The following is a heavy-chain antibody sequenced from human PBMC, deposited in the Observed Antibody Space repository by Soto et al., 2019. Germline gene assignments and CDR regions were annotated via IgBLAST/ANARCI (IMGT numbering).Heavy chain of an antibody. CDR2: FDPEDGET. CDR1: GYTLTELS. J-gene: IGHJ6*02. V-gene: IGHV1-24*01. Sequence: ASVKVSCKVSGYTLTELSMHWVRQAPGKGLEWMGGFDPEDGETIYAQKFQGRVTMTEDTSTDTAYMELSSLRSEDTAIYYCARDTVTSLTPYQGFYYYGMDVWGQGTTVTVSS. CDR3: ARDTVTSLTPYQGFYYYGMDV. D-gene: IGHD2-2*01.